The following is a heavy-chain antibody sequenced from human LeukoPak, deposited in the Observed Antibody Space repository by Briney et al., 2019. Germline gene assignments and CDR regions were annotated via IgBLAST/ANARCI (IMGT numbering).Heavy chain of an antibody. CDR2: ISAYNGNT. J-gene: IGHJ6*02. CDR3: ARALTIFGVVKVVGMDV. CDR1: GYTFTSYG. V-gene: IGHV1-18*01. Sequence: ASVKVSCKASGYTFTSYGISWVRQAPGQGLEWMGWISAYNGNTNYAQKLQGRVTMTTDKSTSTAYMELSSLRSEDTAVYYCARALTIFGVVKVVGMDVWGQGTTVTVSS. D-gene: IGHD3-3*01.